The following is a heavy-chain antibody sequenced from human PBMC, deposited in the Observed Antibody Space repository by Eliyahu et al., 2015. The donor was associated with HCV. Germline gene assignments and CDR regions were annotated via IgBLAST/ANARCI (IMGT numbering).Heavy chain of an antibody. CDR1: GFTXSSYW. CDR3: ARGEQLWFSAGSPDY. J-gene: IGHJ4*02. CDR2: IKQDGSEK. D-gene: IGHD5-18*01. V-gene: IGHV3-7*04. Sequence: EVQLVESGGGLVQPGGSLRLSCAASGFTXSSYWMNWVRQAPGKGLGWVANIKQDGSEKYYVDSVKGRFTISRDNAKNSLYLLMNSLRADDTAVYYCARGEQLWFSAGSPDYWGQGTLVTISS.